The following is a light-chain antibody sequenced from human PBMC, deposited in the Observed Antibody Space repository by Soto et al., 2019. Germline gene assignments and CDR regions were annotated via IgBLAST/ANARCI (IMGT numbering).Light chain of an antibody. CDR2: GAS. V-gene: IGKV3D-15*01. J-gene: IGKJ5*01. Sequence: EIILTQSPDTLSLSTGERATLSCRAIQTVSSNYLAWCQQRPGQAPRLLIYGASTRATGIPARFSGSGSGTEFTLTISSLQSEDFAVYYCQQYNDWPPITFGQGTRLEI. CDR1: QTVSSN. CDR3: QQYNDWPPIT.